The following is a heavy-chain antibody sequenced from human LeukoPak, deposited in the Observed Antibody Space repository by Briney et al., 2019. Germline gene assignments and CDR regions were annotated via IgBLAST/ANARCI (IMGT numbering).Heavy chain of an antibody. CDR1: GYTFTGYY. CDR3: ARVWSLYYYDSSGYHYGMDV. Sequence: ASVKVSCKASGYTFTGYYMHWVRQAPGQGLEWMGWINPNSGGTNYAQKFQGRVTMTRDTSISTAYMELSRLRSDDTAVYYCARVWSLYYYDSSGYHYGMDVWGQGTTVTVSS. J-gene: IGHJ6*02. V-gene: IGHV1-2*02. D-gene: IGHD3-22*01. CDR2: INPNSGGT.